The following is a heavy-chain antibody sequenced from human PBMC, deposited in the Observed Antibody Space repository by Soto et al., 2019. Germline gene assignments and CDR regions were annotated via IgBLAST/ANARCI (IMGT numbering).Heavy chain of an antibody. Sequence: QVQLVQSGAEVKKPGASVKVSCKAPGYTFTGYYMPWVRQAPGQGLEWMGWINPNSGGTNYAQKFQGWVTMTRDTSISTAYMELSRLRSDDTAVYYCARVLTGTTDAFDIWGQGTMVTVSS. J-gene: IGHJ3*02. CDR2: INPNSGGT. CDR1: GYTFTGYY. D-gene: IGHD1-7*01. CDR3: ARVLTGTTDAFDI. V-gene: IGHV1-2*04.